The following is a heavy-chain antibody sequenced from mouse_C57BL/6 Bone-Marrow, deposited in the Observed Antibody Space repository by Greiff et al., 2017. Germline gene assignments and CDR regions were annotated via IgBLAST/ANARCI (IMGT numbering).Heavy chain of an antibody. CDR1: GFNIKDYY. Sequence: VQLQQSGAELVKPGASVKLSCTASGFNIKDYYMHWVQQRTEQGLEWIGRIDPEDGETKYAPKFQGKATITAATSSNTANLQLSRLPSEDTAVYDSARSDYYGSRVDYWGQGTSVTVSS. J-gene: IGHJ4*01. CDR3: ARSDYYGSRVDY. CDR2: IDPEDGET. D-gene: IGHD1-1*01. V-gene: IGHV14-2*01.